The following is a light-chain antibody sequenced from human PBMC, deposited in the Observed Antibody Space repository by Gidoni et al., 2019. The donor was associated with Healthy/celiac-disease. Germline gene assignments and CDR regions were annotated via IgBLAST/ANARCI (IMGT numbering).Light chain of an antibody. J-gene: IGKJ4*01. V-gene: IGKV1-33*01. CDR1: QDISNY. CDR2: DAS. CDR3: QQYDNPLLT. Sequence: DIQMTQSPSSLSASVGDRVTITCQASQDISNYLNLYQQKPGKAPKLLIYDASNLETGVPSRFSGSGSGTDFTFTISSLQPEDIATYYCQQYDNPLLTFGGGTKVEIK.